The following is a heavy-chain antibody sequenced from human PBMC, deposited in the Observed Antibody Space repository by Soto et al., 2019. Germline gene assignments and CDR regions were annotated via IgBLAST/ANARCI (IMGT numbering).Heavy chain of an antibody. D-gene: IGHD1-26*01. CDR1: GGSINTYY. J-gene: IGHJ4*02. V-gene: IGHV4-59*08. Sequence: SETLSLTCTVSGGSINTYYWSWIRQPPGKGLEWIGYIHHSGFTNYNSALKSRVSISVDTSKNQFSSKLTSVTAADTAVYYCARRLDSGRYHDFWGQGTLVNVS. CDR2: IHHSGFT. CDR3: ARRLDSGRYHDF.